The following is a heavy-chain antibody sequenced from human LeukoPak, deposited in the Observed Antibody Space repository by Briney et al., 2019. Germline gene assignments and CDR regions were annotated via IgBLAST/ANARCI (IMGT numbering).Heavy chain of an antibody. Sequence: AVSLRLSCAASGFTFSTYGMTWVGHVPGKGLKWVSTISRSGSTTSYADSVKGRFATSRDNSNTTLYLQMNSLRADDTAVYYCASPKPTFHCAGESCFSGWGQGTLVTVSS. J-gene: IGHJ4*02. CDR2: ISRSGSTT. V-gene: IGHV3-23*01. CDR3: ASPKPTFHCAGESCFSG. CDR1: GFTFSTYG. D-gene: IGHD2-21*01.